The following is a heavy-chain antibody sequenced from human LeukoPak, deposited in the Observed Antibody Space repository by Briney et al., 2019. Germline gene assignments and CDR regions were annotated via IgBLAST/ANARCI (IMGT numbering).Heavy chain of an antibody. CDR2: ISSSSSYI. Sequence: GGSLRLSCAVSGFTLSNYSMNWVRQAPGKGLEWVSSISSSSSYIYYADSVKGRFTISRDNAKNSLYLQMNSLRAEDTAVYYCARGMEGALDNDAFDIWGQGTMVTVSS. J-gene: IGHJ3*02. D-gene: IGHD1-26*01. V-gene: IGHV3-21*01. CDR1: GFTLSNYS. CDR3: ARGMEGALDNDAFDI.